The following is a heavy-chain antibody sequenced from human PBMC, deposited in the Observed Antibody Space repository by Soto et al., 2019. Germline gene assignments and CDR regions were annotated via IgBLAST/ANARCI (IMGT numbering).Heavy chain of an antibody. Sequence: PGGSLRLSCAASGFIFSSYGMHWVRQAPGKGLEWVAVIWYDGSNKYYADSVKGRFTISRDNSKNTLYLQMNSLRAEDTAVYYCAREPEYSSDYYYYGMDVWGQGTTVTVSS. CDR3: AREPEYSSDYYYYGMDV. CDR1: GFIFSSYG. D-gene: IGHD6-19*01. CDR2: IWYDGSNK. J-gene: IGHJ6*02. V-gene: IGHV3-33*01.